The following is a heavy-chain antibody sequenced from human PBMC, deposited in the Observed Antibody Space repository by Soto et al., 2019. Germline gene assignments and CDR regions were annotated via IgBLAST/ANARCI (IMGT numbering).Heavy chain of an antibody. CDR2: ITASNGNT. D-gene: IGHD2-2*01. CDR1: GYTFTNYG. CDR3: ARGASCSSASCYDNFHYGLAV. V-gene: IGHV1-18*01. J-gene: IGHJ6*02. Sequence: QVQLVQSGPEVKKPGASVKVSCKASGYTFTNYGITWVRQAPGQGLEWMGWITASNGNTNYAREIQGRLTLTRDTSTSTAYMELRSLRYDHTAVYYCARGASCSSASCYDNFHYGLAVWGQGTTVIVSS.